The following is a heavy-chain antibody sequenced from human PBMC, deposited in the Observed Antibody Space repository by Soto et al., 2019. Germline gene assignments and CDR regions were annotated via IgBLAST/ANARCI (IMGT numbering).Heavy chain of an antibody. CDR1: GFTFSSYA. Sequence: GGSLRLSCAASGFTFSSYAMSWVRQAPGKGLEWVSAISGSGTTTYYADSVKGRFTISRDNSKNTLYLQMNSLRAEDTAVYYCAKGDVWGSYRYDWFDPWGQGTLVTVSS. J-gene: IGHJ5*02. D-gene: IGHD3-16*02. V-gene: IGHV3-23*01. CDR3: AKGDVWGSYRYDWFDP. CDR2: ISGSGTTT.